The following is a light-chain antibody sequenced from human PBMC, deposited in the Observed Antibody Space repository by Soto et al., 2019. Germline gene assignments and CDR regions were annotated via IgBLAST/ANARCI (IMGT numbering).Light chain of an antibody. CDR1: QDISNY. V-gene: IGKV1-33*01. CDR3: QQYDNLPALT. CDR2: DAS. J-gene: IGKJ4*01. Sequence: DIQMTQSPSSLSASVGDRVTITCQASQDISNYLNWYQQKPGKAPKLLILDASNLETGVPSRFSGSGSGTDFTFIISRLQPEDIATYYCQQYDNLPALTFGGGTKVEIK.